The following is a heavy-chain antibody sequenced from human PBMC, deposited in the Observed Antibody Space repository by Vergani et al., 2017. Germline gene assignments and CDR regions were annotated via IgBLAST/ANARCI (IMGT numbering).Heavy chain of an antibody. CDR2: IYTSGST. J-gene: IGHJ5*02. V-gene: IGHV4-61*02. CDR1: GGSISSGSYY. CDR3: AREGDWFDP. Sequence: QVQLQESGPGLVKPSQTLSLTCTVSGGSISSGSYYWSWIRQPAGKGLEWIGRIYTSGSTNYNPSLKSRVTISVDTSKNQFYLKLSSVTAADTAVYYCAREGDWFDPWGQGTLVTVSS.